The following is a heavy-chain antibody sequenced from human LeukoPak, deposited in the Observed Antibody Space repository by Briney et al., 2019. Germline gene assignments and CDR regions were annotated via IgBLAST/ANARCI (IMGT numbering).Heavy chain of an antibody. V-gene: IGHV1-8*01. J-gene: IGHJ5*02. Sequence: ASVKVSCKASGYTFTSYDINWVRQATGQGLEWRGWMNPNRGNTGYAQKFQCRVTMTRNTSISTAYLELSSLRSADTAVSYCASDYYDILTGDPYNWFDPWGQGTLVTVSS. CDR3: ASDYYDILTGDPYNWFDP. CDR2: MNPNRGNT. CDR1: GYTFTSYD. D-gene: IGHD3-9*01.